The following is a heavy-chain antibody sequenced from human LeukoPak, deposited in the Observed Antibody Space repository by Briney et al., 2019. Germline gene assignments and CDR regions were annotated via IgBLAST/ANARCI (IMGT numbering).Heavy chain of an antibody. V-gene: IGHV4-59*01. D-gene: IGHD3-10*01. CDR3: ARVGYGSGSWGWFDP. CDR2: IYYSGTT. J-gene: IGHJ5*02. Sequence: KPSETLSLTCTVSGGSISGFFWTWIRQSPGKGLEYIGYIYYSGTTDYNPTLKSRVSMSVDTSKNQFFLNLTPVTAADTAIYYCARVGYGSGSWGWFDPWGQGTLVNVSS. CDR1: GGSISGFF.